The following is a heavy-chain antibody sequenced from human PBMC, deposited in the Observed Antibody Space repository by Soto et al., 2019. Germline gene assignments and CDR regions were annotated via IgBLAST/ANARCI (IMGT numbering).Heavy chain of an antibody. J-gene: IGHJ4*02. CDR3: ATDLPYSSGWQSFDY. V-gene: IGHV1-24*01. D-gene: IGHD6-19*01. Sequence: ASVKVSCKVSGYTLTELSMHWVRQAPGKGLEWMGGFDPEDGETIYAQKFQGRVTMTEDTSTDTAYMELSSLRSEDTAVYYCATDLPYSSGWQSFDYWGQGTLVTVSS. CDR1: GYTLTELS. CDR2: FDPEDGET.